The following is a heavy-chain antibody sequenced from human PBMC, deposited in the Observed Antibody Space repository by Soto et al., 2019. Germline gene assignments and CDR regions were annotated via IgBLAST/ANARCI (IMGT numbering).Heavy chain of an antibody. J-gene: IGHJ4*02. V-gene: IGHV1-69*13. D-gene: IGHD6-13*01. Sequence: SVKVSCKASGGAFSSYAISWVRQAPGQGLEWMGGIIPIFGTANYAQKFQGRVTITADESTSTAYMELSSLRSEDTAVYYCSLGYSSSFDYWGQGTLVTVSS. CDR2: IIPIFGTA. CDR1: GGAFSSYA. CDR3: SLGYSSSFDY.